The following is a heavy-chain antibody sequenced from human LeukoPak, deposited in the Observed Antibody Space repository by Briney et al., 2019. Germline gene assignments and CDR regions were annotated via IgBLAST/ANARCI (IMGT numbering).Heavy chain of an antibody. D-gene: IGHD3-22*01. CDR3: SRAGPYDSHGYYSEH. CDR1: GYTLTELS. CDR2: FDPEDGET. J-gene: IGHJ4*02. V-gene: IGHV1-24*01. Sequence: ASVKVSCKVSGYTLTELSMHWVRQAPGKGLEWMGGFDPEDGETIYAQKFQGRVTMTEDTSTDTAYMELSSLRSDDTALYYCSRAGPYDSHGYYSEHWGQGTLVNVSS.